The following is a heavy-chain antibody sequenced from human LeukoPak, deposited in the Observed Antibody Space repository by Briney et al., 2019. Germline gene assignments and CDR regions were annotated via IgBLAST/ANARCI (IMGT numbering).Heavy chain of an antibody. V-gene: IGHV3-23*01. CDR2: ISGSGGST. D-gene: IGHD3-22*01. CDR1: GFTFSSYA. CDR3: AKYLGRITMIVVVITSGMDA. Sequence: AGGSLRLSCAASGFTFSSYAMSWVRQAPGKGLEWVSAISGSGGSTYYADSVKGRFTISRDNSKNTLYLQMNSLRAEDTAVYYCAKYLGRITMIVVVITSGMDAWGQGTTVTVSS. J-gene: IGHJ6*02.